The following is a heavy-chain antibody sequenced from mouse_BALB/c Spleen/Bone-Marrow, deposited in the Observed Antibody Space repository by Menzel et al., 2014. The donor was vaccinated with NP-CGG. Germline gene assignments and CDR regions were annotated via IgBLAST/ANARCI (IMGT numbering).Heavy chain of an antibody. Sequence: VQLQESGAELAKPGASVKMSCKASGYTFPIYWMHWVKQRPGQGLEWIGYIDPSTGYTEYNQKFKDKATLSADKSSSTAYMQLSSLTSEDSAVYYCARSGTVVAPALIYWGQGTLVTVSA. D-gene: IGHD1-1*01. CDR1: GYTFPIYW. V-gene: IGHV1-7*01. CDR3: ARSGTVVAPALIY. J-gene: IGHJ3*01. CDR2: IDPSTGYT.